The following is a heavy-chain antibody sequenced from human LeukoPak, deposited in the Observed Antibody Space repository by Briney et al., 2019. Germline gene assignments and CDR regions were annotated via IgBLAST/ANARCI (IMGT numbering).Heavy chain of an antibody. CDR2: IYYSGST. CDR3: ARVVYDSSGYYYSLDY. J-gene: IGHJ4*02. CDR1: GGSISSYY. D-gene: IGHD3-22*01. V-gene: IGHV4-59*12. Sequence: PSETLSLTCTVSGGSISSYYWSWIRQPPGKGLEWIGYIYYSGSTNYNPSLKSRVTISVDTSKNQFSLKLSSVTAADTAVYYCARVVYDSSGYYYSLDYWGQGTLVTVSS.